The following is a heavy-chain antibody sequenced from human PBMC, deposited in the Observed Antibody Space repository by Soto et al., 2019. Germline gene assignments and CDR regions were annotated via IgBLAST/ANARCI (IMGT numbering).Heavy chain of an antibody. J-gene: IGHJ4*02. V-gene: IGHV3-15*01. D-gene: IGHD3-22*01. Sequence: GGSLRLSCAASGFTFSNAWMSWVRQAPGKGLEWVGRIKSKTDGGTTDYAAPAKGRFTISRDDSKNTLYLQMNSLKTEDTAVYYCTTVSYYYDSSGYYSIDYWGQGTLVTVSS. CDR1: GFTFSNAW. CDR2: IKSKTDGGTT. CDR3: TTVSYYYDSSGYYSIDY.